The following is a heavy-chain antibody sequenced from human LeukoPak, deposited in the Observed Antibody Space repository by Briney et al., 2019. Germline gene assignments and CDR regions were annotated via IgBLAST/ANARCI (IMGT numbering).Heavy chain of an antibody. CDR1: GFTFSDYY. Sequence: PGGSLRLSCAASGFTFSDYYMSWIRQAPGKGLEWVSYISSSSSYTNYADSVKGRFTISRDNAKNSLYLQMNSLRDEDTAVYYCARDSSSWQYWGQGTLVTVSS. J-gene: IGHJ4*02. D-gene: IGHD6-13*01. V-gene: IGHV3-11*06. CDR3: ARDSSSWQY. CDR2: ISSSSSYT.